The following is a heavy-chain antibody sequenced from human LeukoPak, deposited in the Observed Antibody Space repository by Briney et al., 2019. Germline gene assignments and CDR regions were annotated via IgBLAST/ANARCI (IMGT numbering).Heavy chain of an antibody. CDR1: GGSISSYY. J-gene: IGHJ4*02. Sequence: SETLSLTCTVSGGSISSYYWSWIRQPPGKGLEWIGYIYYSGSTNYNPSLKSRVTISVDTSKNQFSLKLSSVTAADTAVYYCARGRGTGRMIDYWGQGTLVTVSS. CDR2: IYYSGST. V-gene: IGHV4-59*01. CDR3: ARGRGTGRMIDY. D-gene: IGHD2-8*02.